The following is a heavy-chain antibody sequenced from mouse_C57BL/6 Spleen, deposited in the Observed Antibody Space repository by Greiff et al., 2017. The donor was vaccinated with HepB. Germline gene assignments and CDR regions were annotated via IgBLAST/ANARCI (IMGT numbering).Heavy chain of an antibody. J-gene: IGHJ4*01. CDR3: ARHDYDDAMDY. CDR1: GFTFSSYT. Sequence: DVKLVESGGGLVKPGGSLKLSCAASGFTFSSYTMSWVRQTPEKRLEWVATISGGGGNTYYPDSVKGRFTISRDNAKNTLYLQMSSLRSEDTALYYCARHDYDDAMDYWGQGTSVTVSS. V-gene: IGHV5-9*01. D-gene: IGHD2-4*01. CDR2: ISGGGGNT.